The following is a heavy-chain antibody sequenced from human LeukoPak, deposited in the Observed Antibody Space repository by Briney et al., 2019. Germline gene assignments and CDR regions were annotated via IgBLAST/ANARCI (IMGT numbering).Heavy chain of an antibody. CDR2: MNPNSGNT. CDR1: GYTFTSYD. Sequence: ASVKVSCKASGYTFTSYDINWVRQATGQGPEWMGWMNPNSGNTGYAQKFQGRVAITRNTSISTAYMELSSLRSEDTAVYYCARGNGYDYYFDYWGQGTLVTVSS. D-gene: IGHD5-12*01. J-gene: IGHJ4*02. V-gene: IGHV1-8*03. CDR3: ARGNGYDYYFDY.